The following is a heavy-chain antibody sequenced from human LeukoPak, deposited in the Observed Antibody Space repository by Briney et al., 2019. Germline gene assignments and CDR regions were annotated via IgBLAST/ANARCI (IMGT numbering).Heavy chain of an antibody. V-gene: IGHV4-4*07. CDR2: IYTSGST. Sequence: SETLSLTCTVSGGSISSYYWSWIRQPAGKGLEWIGRIYTSGSTNYNPSLKSRVTISVDTSKNQFSLKLSSVTAADTAVYYCARVVAVAGRRTFDYWGQGTLVTVSS. D-gene: IGHD6-19*01. CDR1: GGSISSYY. J-gene: IGHJ4*02. CDR3: ARVVAVAGRRTFDY.